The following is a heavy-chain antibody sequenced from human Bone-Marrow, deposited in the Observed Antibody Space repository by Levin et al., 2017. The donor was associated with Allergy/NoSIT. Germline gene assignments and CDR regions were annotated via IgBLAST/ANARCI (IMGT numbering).Heavy chain of an antibody. J-gene: IGHJ3*02. CDR3: ARDSSSWYRAFDI. V-gene: IGHV3-53*01. D-gene: IGHD6-13*01. CDR2: INSGGST. CDR1: GFTVSDNY. Sequence: GGSLRLSCAASGFTVSDNYMSWVRQAPGKVLEWVSVINSGGSTFYADSVKGRFTISRDNSKTTLDLQRDSLRAEDTAVYYCARDSSSWYRAFDIWGQGTMVTVSS.